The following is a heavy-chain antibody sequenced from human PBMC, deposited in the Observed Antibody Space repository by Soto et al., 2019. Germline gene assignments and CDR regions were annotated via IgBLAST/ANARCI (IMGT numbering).Heavy chain of an antibody. CDR3: ARYNWYFAL. CDR1: SDSICNYY. V-gene: IGHV4-59*08. CDR2: MHYNGYT. Sequence: SELLSVTCSVASDSICNYYCSWFRKPPGKGLEWIGYMHYNGYTSYNPSLRSRVTISVDTSKNQFSLKLSSVTAADTAVYYCARYNWYFALWGRGTLVTVSS. J-gene: IGHJ2*01.